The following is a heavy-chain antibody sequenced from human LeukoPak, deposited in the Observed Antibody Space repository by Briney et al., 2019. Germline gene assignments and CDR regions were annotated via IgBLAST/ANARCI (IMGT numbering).Heavy chain of an antibody. CDR3: AKTYYYDPFDF. CDR2: IYYCGST. D-gene: IGHD3-22*01. J-gene: IGHJ4*02. V-gene: IGHV4-39*01. CDR1: GGSISNSGYY. Sequence: SETLSLTCTVSGGSISNSGYYWGWIRLPPGKGLEWIGNIYYCGSTYYNPSLKSRVTISVDTAKNQFSLKLSSVTAADTAVYYCAKTYYYDPFDFWGQGTLVSVSS.